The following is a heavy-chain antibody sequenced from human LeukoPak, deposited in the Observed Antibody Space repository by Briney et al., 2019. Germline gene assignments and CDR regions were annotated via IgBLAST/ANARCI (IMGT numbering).Heavy chain of an antibody. CDR1: GFTFSSYA. V-gene: IGHV3-23*01. Sequence: PGGSLRLSCAASGFTFSSYAMSWVRQAPGGGLEWVSAISGSGDTTYHADSVKGRFTISRDNSENRLSLQMDSLRAEDTAVYFCAKDTTAWWYHRAYMDVWGKGTMVTVSS. J-gene: IGHJ6*03. CDR2: ISGSGDTT. CDR3: AKDTTAWWYHRAYMDV. D-gene: IGHD2-15*01.